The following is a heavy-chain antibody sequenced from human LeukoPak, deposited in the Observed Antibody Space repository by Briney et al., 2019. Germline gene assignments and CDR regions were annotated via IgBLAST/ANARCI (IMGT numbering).Heavy chain of an antibody. V-gene: IGHV3-23*01. Sequence: GGSLRLSCAASGFTFSSYAMSWVRQAPGKGLEWVSAISGSGGSTYYADSVKGRFTISRDNSKNTLYLQMNSLRAEDTAVYYCAKERRMVKQQLVPGHFDYWGQGTLVTVSS. CDR2: ISGSGGST. J-gene: IGHJ4*02. CDR1: GFTFSSYA. D-gene: IGHD6-13*01. CDR3: AKERRMVKQQLVPGHFDY.